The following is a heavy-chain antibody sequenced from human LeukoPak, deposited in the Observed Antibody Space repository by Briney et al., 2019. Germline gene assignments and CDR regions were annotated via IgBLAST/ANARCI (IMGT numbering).Heavy chain of an antibody. CDR2: ISGSGGGT. CDR3: APLAQYYDSSFDAFDI. J-gene: IGHJ3*02. Sequence: PGGSLRLSCAASGFTFSSYAMSWVRQAPGKGLEWVSAISGSGGGTYYADSVKGRFTISRDNSKNTLYLQMNSLRAEDTAVYYCAPLAQYYDSSFDAFDIWGQGTMVTVSS. V-gene: IGHV3-23*01. D-gene: IGHD3-22*01. CDR1: GFTFSSYA.